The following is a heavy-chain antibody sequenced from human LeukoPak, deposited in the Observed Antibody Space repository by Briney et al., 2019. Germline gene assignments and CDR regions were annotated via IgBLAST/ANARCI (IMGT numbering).Heavy chain of an antibody. D-gene: IGHD4-17*01. CDR3: AGGPGGEYFDY. Sequence: SETLSPTCTVSGYSISSGYYWGWIRQPPGKGLEWIGNIYHNGSTDYNPSLKSRVTISVDTSKNQFSLKLSSVTAADTAVYYCAGGPGGEYFDYWGQGTLVTVSS. V-gene: IGHV4-38-2*02. CDR1: GYSISSGYY. CDR2: IYHNGST. J-gene: IGHJ4*02.